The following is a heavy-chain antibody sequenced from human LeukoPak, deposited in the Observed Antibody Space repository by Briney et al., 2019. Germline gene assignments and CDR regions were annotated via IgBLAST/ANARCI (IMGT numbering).Heavy chain of an antibody. CDR1: GDSINSYY. CDR2: IYYTGST. Sequence: PSETLSLTCTVSGDSINSYYWTWIRQAPGKGLEWIGYIYYTGSTNYSPSLKSRVSISIDPSRNQFSLKLTSVTAADTAVYYCARDPTYWGQGILVTVSS. J-gene: IGHJ4*02. V-gene: IGHV4-59*01. CDR3: ARDPTY.